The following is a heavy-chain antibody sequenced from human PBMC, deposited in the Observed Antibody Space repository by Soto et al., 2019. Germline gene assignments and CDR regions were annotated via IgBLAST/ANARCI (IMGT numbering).Heavy chain of an antibody. CDR2: ISAYNGNT. Sequence: ASVKVSCKTSGYNFSNYGINWVRQAPGQGLEWMGWISAYNGNTNFAQKLQGRVTMTRNTSISTAYMELSSLRSEDTAVYYCARTLYGDNVDYWGQGTLVTVSS. J-gene: IGHJ4*02. CDR3: ARTLYGDNVDY. D-gene: IGHD4-17*01. V-gene: IGHV1-18*01. CDR1: GYNFSNYG.